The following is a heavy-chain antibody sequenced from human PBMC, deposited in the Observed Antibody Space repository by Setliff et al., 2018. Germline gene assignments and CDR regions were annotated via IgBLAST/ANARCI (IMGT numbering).Heavy chain of an antibody. J-gene: IGHJ3*02. CDR3: ARDSVLRYFDWLLYTPDAFDI. V-gene: IGHV3-48*04. CDR2: ISSSSSTI. D-gene: IGHD3-9*01. CDR1: GFTFSSYS. Sequence: GGSLSLSCAASGFTFSSYSMNWVRQAPGKVLEWVSYISSSSSTIYYADSVKGRFTISRDNAKNSLYLQMNSLRAEDTAVYYCARDSVLRYFDWLLYTPDAFDIWGQGTMVTVSS.